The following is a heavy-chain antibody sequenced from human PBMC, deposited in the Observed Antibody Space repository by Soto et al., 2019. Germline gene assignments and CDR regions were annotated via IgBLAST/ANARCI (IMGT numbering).Heavy chain of an antibody. D-gene: IGHD3-10*01. Sequence: GGSLRLSCAASGFIFKMYWMHWVRQSPGKGLVWISRIYNDGTYSDYADSVRGRFTISRDNVNDTLYLQMNNLRAEDSGLYYCTRGPRPISTGTGAYWGPGTSVTVSS. CDR3: TRGPRPISTGTGAY. CDR2: IYNDGTYS. V-gene: IGHV3-74*01. CDR1: GFIFKMYW. J-gene: IGHJ4*02.